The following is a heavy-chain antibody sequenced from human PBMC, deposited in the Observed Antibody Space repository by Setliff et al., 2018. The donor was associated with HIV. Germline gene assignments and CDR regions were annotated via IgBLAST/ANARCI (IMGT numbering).Heavy chain of an antibody. Sequence: PSETLSLTCSVSGDSITRGSYWGWVRQPPGKGLEWLGHIYNTGRTYDNPTLKSRVTISVDTSKNQFSLELTSVTAADTAVFYCARHGHFYDSSSSDAFDIWGHGTMVTVSS. D-gene: IGHD3-22*01. CDR3: ARHGHFYDSSSSDAFDI. V-gene: IGHV4-38-2*01. CDR2: IYNTGRT. J-gene: IGHJ3*02. CDR1: GDSITRGSY.